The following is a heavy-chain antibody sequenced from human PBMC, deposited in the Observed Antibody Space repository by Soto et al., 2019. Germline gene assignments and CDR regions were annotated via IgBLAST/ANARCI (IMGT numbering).Heavy chain of an antibody. J-gene: IGHJ5*02. D-gene: IGHD2-21*01. CDR1: GFVFNDYD. CDR2: ISYDGSNR. Sequence: QVQLAESGGGVVQPGRSLRLSCTTSGFVFNDYDIHWVRQAPGKGLAWLASISYDGSNRYYADSVKGRFTISRDNSKNTLSLQINSLGAEYTAVYYCSRGIKGGLDAWGPGTLVTVSS. CDR3: SRGIKGGLDA. V-gene: IGHV3-30*03.